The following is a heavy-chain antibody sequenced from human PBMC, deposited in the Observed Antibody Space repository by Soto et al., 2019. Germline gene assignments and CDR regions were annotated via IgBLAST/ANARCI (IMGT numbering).Heavy chain of an antibody. Sequence: QVQLVQSGAEVKKPGSSVKVSCKASGGTFSSYAISWVRQAPGQGLEWMGGIIPIFGTANYAQKFQGRVTITGDESKNTTYMELGSLRSEDTAVYYCARVEDYGGLYYYYGMDVWGQGTTVTVSS. CDR2: IIPIFGTA. CDR3: ARVEDYGGLYYYYGMDV. V-gene: IGHV1-69*01. D-gene: IGHD4-17*01. CDR1: GGTFSSYA. J-gene: IGHJ6*02.